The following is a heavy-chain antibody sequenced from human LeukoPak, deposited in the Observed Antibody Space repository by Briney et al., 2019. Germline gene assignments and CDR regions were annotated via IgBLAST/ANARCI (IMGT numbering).Heavy chain of an antibody. Sequence: PSGTLSLTCAVSGGSISSSNWWSWVRQPPGKGLEWIGEIYHSGSTNYNPSLKSRVTISVDKSKNQFSLKLSSVTAADTAVYYCAHLRAAAGTSDDYWGQGTLVTVSS. D-gene: IGHD6-13*01. V-gene: IGHV4-4*02. CDR1: GGSISSSNW. CDR2: IYHSGST. J-gene: IGHJ4*02. CDR3: AHLRAAAGTSDDY.